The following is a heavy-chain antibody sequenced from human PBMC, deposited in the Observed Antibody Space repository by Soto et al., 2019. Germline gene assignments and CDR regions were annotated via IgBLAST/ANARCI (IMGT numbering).Heavy chain of an antibody. Sequence: GGSLRLSCAASGFTFSSYGMHWVRQAPGKGLEWVAVISYDGSNKYYADSVKGRFTISRDNSKNTLYLQMNSLRAEDTAVYYCAKVTDSGDYGFFDYWGQGTLVTVSS. CDR1: GFTFSSYG. CDR3: AKVTDSGDYGFFDY. CDR2: ISYDGSNK. V-gene: IGHV3-30*18. D-gene: IGHD4-17*01. J-gene: IGHJ4*02.